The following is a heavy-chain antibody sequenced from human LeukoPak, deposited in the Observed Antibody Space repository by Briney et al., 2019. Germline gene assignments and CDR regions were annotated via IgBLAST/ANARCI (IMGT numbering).Heavy chain of an antibody. CDR3: ARGSVYYGSGGYYPIANWFDP. Sequence: SETLSLTCAVYGGSFSGYYWSWIRQPPGKGLEWIGEINHSGSTNYNPSLKSRVTISVDTSKNQFSLKLSSVTAADTAVYYCARGSVYYGSGGYYPIANWFDPWGQGTLVTVSS. J-gene: IGHJ5*02. CDR2: INHSGST. V-gene: IGHV4-34*01. CDR1: GGSFSGYY. D-gene: IGHD3-10*01.